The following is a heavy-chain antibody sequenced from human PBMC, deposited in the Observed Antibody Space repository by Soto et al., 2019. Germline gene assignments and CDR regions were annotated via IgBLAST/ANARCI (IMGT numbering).Heavy chain of an antibody. J-gene: IGHJ5*02. CDR1: GVSIDSSYW. Sequence: SETLSLTCDVSGVSIDSSYWWGWVRQPPGRDLEWLGDMSHGGSTNYNPSLKSRVTILLDKSKNQFSLKLSSVTAADTAVYYCARVPDRWGQGTLVTVS. V-gene: IGHV4-4*02. CDR2: MSHGGST. D-gene: IGHD2-2*01. CDR3: ARVPDR.